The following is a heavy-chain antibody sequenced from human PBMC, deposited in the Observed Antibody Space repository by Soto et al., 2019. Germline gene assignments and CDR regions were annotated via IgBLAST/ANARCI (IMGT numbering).Heavy chain of an antibody. Sequence: PGGSLRLSCAASGFTFSSYGMHWVRQAPGKGLEWVAVIWYDGSNKYYADSVKGRFTISRDNSKNTLYLQMNSLRAEDTAVYYCARDMPSGRLYYYYYGMDVWGQGTTVTVSS. CDR3: ARDMPSGRLYYYYYGMDV. J-gene: IGHJ6*02. CDR2: IWYDGSNK. CDR1: GFTFSSYG. D-gene: IGHD6-19*01. V-gene: IGHV3-33*01.